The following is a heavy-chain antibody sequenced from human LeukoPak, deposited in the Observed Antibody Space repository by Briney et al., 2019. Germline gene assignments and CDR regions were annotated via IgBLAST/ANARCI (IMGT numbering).Heavy chain of an antibody. J-gene: IGHJ4*02. CDR1: GFTFSSYG. D-gene: IGHD5-18*01. CDR2: ISYDGSNK. Sequence: GGSLRLSCAASGFTFSSYGMHWVRQAPGKGLEWVAVISYDGSNKYYADSVKGRFTISRDNSKNTLYLQMNSLRAEDTAVYYCAKSRSWYSYGSDHYYFDYWGQGTLVTVSS. V-gene: IGHV3-30*18. CDR3: AKSRSWYSYGSDHYYFDY.